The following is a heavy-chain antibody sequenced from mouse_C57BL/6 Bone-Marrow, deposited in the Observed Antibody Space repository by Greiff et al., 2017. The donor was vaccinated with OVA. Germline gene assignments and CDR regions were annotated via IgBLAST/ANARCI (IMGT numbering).Heavy chain of an antibody. CDR1: GYTFTSYW. CDR2: IHPNSGST. Sequence: VQLQQPGAELVKPGASVKLSCKASGYTFTSYWMPWVKQRPGQGLEWIGMIHPNSGSTNYNEKFKSKATLTVDKSSSTAYMQLSSLTSEDSAVYYCARSGDDDWFAYWGQGTLVTVSA. D-gene: IGHD3-1*01. J-gene: IGHJ3*01. CDR3: ARSGDDDWFAY. V-gene: IGHV1-64*01.